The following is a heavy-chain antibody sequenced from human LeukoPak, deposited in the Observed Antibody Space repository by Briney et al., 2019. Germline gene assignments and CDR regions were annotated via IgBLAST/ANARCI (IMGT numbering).Heavy chain of an antibody. CDR3: ARSMVTNYFDH. Sequence: GESLRLSCAASGFTFSSYEMNWVRQAPGKGLEWISYISRSGSTTYFADSVQGRFTISRDNAKNSLYLQMNSLRAEDTAVYYCARSMVTNYFDHWGQGTPVTVSS. CDR2: ISRSGSTT. V-gene: IGHV3-48*03. CDR1: GFTFSSYE. D-gene: IGHD4-17*01. J-gene: IGHJ4*02.